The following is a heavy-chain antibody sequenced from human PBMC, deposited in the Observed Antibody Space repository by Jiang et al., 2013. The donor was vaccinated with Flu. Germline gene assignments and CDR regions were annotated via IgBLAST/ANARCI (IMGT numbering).Heavy chain of an antibody. V-gene: IGHV3-20*03. CDR2: EFGMVIVT. D-gene: IGHD6-13*01. CDR3: TRGYDSSSWYLYYYYGLDV. CDR1: EDYG. Sequence: EDYGMSWSANLQEGAGVALWYEFGMVIVTGYADSVKGRFSISRDNAKNSLYLQMNSLRAEDTALYYCTRGYDSSSWYLYYYYGLDVWGQGTAVTVSS. J-gene: IGHJ6*02.